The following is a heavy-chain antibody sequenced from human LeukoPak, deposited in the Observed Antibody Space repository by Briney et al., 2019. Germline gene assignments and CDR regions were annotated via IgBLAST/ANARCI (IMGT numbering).Heavy chain of an antibody. CDR2: PNPAGGST. Sequence: ASVKVSCKASGYTFTSYYYIHWVRQAPGQGLEWIGIPNPAGGSTSYAQKFQGRVTVTRDTSTSTVYMELSSLRSEDTAVYYCARGDAREVTLDYWGQGTLVTVSS. CDR1: GYTFTSYY. D-gene: IGHD2-21*02. V-gene: IGHV1-46*01. J-gene: IGHJ4*02. CDR3: ARGDAREVTLDY.